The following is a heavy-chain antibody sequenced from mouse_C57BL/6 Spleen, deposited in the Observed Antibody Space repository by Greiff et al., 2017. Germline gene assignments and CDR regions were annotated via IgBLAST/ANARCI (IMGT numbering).Heavy chain of an antibody. CDR1: GYTFTSYW. CDR2: IYPGIGST. Sequence: QVQLQQPGAELVKPGASVKMSCKASGYTFTSYWITWVKQRTGQGLEWIGDIYPGIGSTNYNEKFKSKATLTVDTSSSTAYMQLSSLTSEDSAVYYCAISIYYGNYHYWGQGTTLTVSS. J-gene: IGHJ2*01. V-gene: IGHV1-55*01. D-gene: IGHD2-1*01. CDR3: AISIYYGNYHY.